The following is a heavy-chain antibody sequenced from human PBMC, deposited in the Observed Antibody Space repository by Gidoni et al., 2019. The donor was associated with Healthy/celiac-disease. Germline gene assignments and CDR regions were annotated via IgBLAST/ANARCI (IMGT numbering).Heavy chain of an antibody. D-gene: IGHD2-15*01. V-gene: IGHV4-61*01. CDR2: IYYSGST. CDR3: ARSIYCSGGSCYSVGWFDP. Sequence: QVQLQESGPGLVKPSETLSLTCTVSGGSVSSGSYYWSWIRQPPGKGLEWIGYIYYSGSTNYNPSLKSRVTISVDTSKNQFSRKLSSVTAADTAVYYCARSIYCSGGSCYSVGWFDPWGQGTLVTVSS. J-gene: IGHJ5*02. CDR1: GGSVSSGSYY.